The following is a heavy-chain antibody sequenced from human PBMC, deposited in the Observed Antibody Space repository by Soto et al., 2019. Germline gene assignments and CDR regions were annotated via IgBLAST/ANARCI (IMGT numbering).Heavy chain of an antibody. Sequence: SETLSLTCTVSGDSIDTSSYCWGWTRQPPGKGLEWIGSVCYRGTTYYNPSLKSRLTISVDTSKRQFSLKLSSVTAADTAVFYCARQGEHSSSYFFDSRGQGTLVTVSS. J-gene: IGHJ4*02. V-gene: IGHV4-39*01. CDR3: ARQGEHSSSYFFDS. D-gene: IGHD6-6*01. CDR2: VCYRGTT. CDR1: GDSIDTSSYC.